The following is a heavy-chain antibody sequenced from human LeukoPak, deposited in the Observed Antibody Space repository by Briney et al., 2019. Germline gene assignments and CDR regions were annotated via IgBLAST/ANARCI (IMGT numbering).Heavy chain of an antibody. V-gene: IGHV4-34*01. CDR3: ARVSDISSSVDY. D-gene: IGHD6-6*01. Sequence: TSETLSLTCAVYGGSFSGYCWSWIRQPPGKGLEWIGEINHSGSTNYNPSLKSRVTISVDTSKNQFSLKLSSVTAADTAVYYCARVSDISSSVDYWGQGTLVTVSS. J-gene: IGHJ4*02. CDR2: INHSGST. CDR1: GGSFSGYC.